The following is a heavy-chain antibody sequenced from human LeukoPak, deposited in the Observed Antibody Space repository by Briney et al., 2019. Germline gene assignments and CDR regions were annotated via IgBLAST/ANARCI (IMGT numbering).Heavy chain of an antibody. Sequence: ASVKVSCKVSGYTLTELSMHWVRQAPGKGLEWMGGFDPEDGETIYAQKFQGRVTMTEDTSTDTAYMEPSSLRSEDTAVYYCARGSSLDYGDYKGMDVWGQGTTVTVSS. CDR2: FDPEDGET. CDR1: GYTLTELS. D-gene: IGHD4-17*01. V-gene: IGHV1-24*01. CDR3: ARGSSLDYGDYKGMDV. J-gene: IGHJ6*02.